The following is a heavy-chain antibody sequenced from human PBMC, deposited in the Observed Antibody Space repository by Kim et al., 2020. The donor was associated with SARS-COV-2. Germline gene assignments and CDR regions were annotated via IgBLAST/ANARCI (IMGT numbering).Heavy chain of an antibody. CDR2: ISYDGSNK. D-gene: IGHD2-15*01. V-gene: IGHV3-30*04. CDR3: ARVYCSGGSCYSRGAFDV. CDR1: GFTFSSYA. J-gene: IGHJ3*01. Sequence: GGSLRLSCAASGFTFSSYAMHWVRQAPGKGLEWVAVISYDGSNKYYADSVKGRFTISRDNSKNTLYLQMNSLRAEDTAVYYCARVYCSGGSCYSRGAFDVWGQGTMVTVSS.